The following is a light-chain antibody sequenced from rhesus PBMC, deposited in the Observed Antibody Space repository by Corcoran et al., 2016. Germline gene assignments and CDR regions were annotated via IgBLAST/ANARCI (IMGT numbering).Light chain of an antibody. CDR2: AAS. CDR3: QQHSSHPYS. V-gene: IGKV1-44*02. CDR1: QTISSY. J-gene: IGKJ2*01. Sequence: DIQMTQSPSSLSASVGDRVTITCRASQTISSYLAWYQQKPGKVPKLLIYAASSLESGVPSRFSGSGSGTEVTLTISSLQPEDFATYYCQQHSSHPYSFGQGTKVEI.